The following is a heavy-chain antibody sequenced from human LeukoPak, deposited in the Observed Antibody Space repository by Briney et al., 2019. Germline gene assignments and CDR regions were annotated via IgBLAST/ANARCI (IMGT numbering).Heavy chain of an antibody. Sequence: PGGSLRLSCAASGFTFSSYDMHWVRQAPGKGLEHVSTIGSDGDSTYYADSVKDRFTISRDNSKNALYLQMTSLRPEDSAVYYCVSPVFINYWGQGTLVTVSS. J-gene: IGHJ4*01. CDR1: GFTFSSYD. D-gene: IGHD1-14*01. V-gene: IGHV3-64D*06. CDR3: VSPVFINY. CDR2: IGSDGDST.